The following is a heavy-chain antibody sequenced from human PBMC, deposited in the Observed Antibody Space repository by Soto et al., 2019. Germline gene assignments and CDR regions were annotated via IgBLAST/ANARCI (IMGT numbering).Heavy chain of an antibody. J-gene: IGHJ6*02. Sequence: ASVKVSCKASGYTFTGYYMHWVRQAPGQGLEWMGWINPNSGGTNYAQKFQGWVTMTRDTSISTAYMELSRLRSDDTAVYYCARDEGIEMSHYYGMDVWGQGTTVTVSS. CDR1: GYTFTGYY. CDR3: ARDEGIEMSHYYGMDV. CDR2: INPNSGGT. V-gene: IGHV1-2*04.